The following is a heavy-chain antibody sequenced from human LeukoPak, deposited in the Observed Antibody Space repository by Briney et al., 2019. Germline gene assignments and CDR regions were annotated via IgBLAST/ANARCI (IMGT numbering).Heavy chain of an antibody. J-gene: IGHJ4*02. CDR3: ARGLTTVTHVDY. D-gene: IGHD4-17*01. CDR1: GGSISSYY. Sequence: PSETLSLTCTVSGGSISSYYWSWIRQPPGKGLEWIGYIHYSGSTNFNPSLKSRVAISVDTSKNQFSLKVSSVTAADTAVYYCARGLTTVTHVDYWGQGTLVTVSS. CDR2: IHYSGST. V-gene: IGHV4-59*01.